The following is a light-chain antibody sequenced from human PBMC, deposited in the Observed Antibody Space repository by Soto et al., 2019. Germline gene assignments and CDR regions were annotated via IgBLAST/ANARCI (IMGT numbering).Light chain of an antibody. V-gene: IGKV3-20*01. J-gene: IGKJ2*01. CDR1: QSVDNNY. CDR3: QHYGTSPPHT. CDR2: GAS. Sequence: EIVLTQSPGTLSLSPGEGATLSCRASQSVDNNYLAWYQQKPGQAPRLLISGASTRATGIPDRISGSGSGTDFTLSIRRLESEDFAVYYCQHYGTSPPHTFGQGTKLEIK.